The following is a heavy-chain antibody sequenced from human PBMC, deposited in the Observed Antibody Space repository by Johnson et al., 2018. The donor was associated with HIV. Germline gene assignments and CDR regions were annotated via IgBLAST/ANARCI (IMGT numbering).Heavy chain of an antibody. CDR3: ARESELLSSSDAFDI. V-gene: IGHV3-30*03. CDR1: GFTVSSNY. D-gene: IGHD6-6*01. J-gene: IGHJ3*02. Sequence: QEKLVESGGGLVQPGGSLRLSCAASGFTVSSNYMSWVRQAPGKGLEWVAVISYDGSNKYYADSVKGRFTISRDNSKNTLYLQMNSLRAEDTAVYYCARESELLSSSDAFDIWGQGTMVTVSS. CDR2: ISYDGSNK.